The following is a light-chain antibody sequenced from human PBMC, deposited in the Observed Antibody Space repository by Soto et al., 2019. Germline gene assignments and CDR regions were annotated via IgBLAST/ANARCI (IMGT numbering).Light chain of an antibody. CDR3: MQALQTPWT. CDR2: LGS. CDR1: QSLLHSNGYNY. Sequence: DIVMTQSPLSLPVTPGEPASISCRSSQSLLHSNGYNYLDWYLQKPGQSPHLLIYLGSNRASGVPDRFSGSGSGTDFTLKISRVEAEDVGVYYCMQALQTPWTFGQGTKVDIK. J-gene: IGKJ1*01. V-gene: IGKV2-28*01.